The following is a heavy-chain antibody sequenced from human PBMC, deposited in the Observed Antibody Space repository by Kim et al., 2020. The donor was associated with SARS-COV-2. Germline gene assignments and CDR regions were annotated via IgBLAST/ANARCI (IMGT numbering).Heavy chain of an antibody. Sequence: ASVKVSCKASGYTFTSYGINWVRQAPGQGLEWMGWISAYNGNTNYAQKLQGRVTMTTDTSTSIAYMELRSLRSDDTAVYYCARVVAKYSYDSNGIDYWGQGPPVTVFS. CDR2: ISAYNGNT. D-gene: IGHD3-22*01. J-gene: IGHJ4*02. CDR3: ARVVAKYSYDSNGIDY. V-gene: IGHV1-18*01. CDR1: GYTFTSYG.